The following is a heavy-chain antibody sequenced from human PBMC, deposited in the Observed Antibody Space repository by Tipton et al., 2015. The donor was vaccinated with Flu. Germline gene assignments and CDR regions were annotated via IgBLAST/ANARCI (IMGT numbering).Heavy chain of an antibody. CDR3: ARVNHYYGSGSYYTLDY. CDR2: IYYSGST. D-gene: IGHD3-10*01. V-gene: IGHV4-31*03. Sequence: TLSLTCTVSGGFISSGGYYWSWIRQHPGKGLEWIGYIYYSGSTYYNPSLKSRVTISVDTSKNQFSLKLSSVTAADTAVYYCARVNHYYGSGSYYTLDYWGQGTLVTVSS. J-gene: IGHJ4*02. CDR1: GGFISSGGYY.